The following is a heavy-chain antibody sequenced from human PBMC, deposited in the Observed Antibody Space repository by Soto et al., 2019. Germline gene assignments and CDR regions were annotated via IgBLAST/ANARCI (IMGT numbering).Heavy chain of an antibody. Sequence: QVQLVQSGAEVKKPGASVKVSCKASGYTFTSYGISWVRQAPGQGLEWMGWISAYNGNTNYAQKLQGRVTMTTDTSTSTGYIELSSRRSDDTAVYYCAVSGVVVVPAVPCHWFDPWGQGTLVTVSS. CDR3: AVSGVVVVPAVPCHWFDP. J-gene: IGHJ5*02. V-gene: IGHV1-18*04. D-gene: IGHD2-2*01. CDR1: GYTFTSYG. CDR2: ISAYNGNT.